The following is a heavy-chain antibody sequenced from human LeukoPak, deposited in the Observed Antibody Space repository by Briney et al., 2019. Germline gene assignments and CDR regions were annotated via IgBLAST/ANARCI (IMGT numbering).Heavy chain of an antibody. J-gene: IGHJ5*02. V-gene: IGHV1-46*01. Sequence: ASVKVSCKASGYTFTSYYMHWVRQAPGQGLEWMGIINPSGGSTSYAQKFQGRVTMTRDTSTSTVYMELSSLRSDDMAVYYCARAGAVVDNWFDPWGQGTLVTVSS. D-gene: IGHD2-15*01. CDR2: INPSGGST. CDR3: ARAGAVVDNWFDP. CDR1: GYTFTSYY.